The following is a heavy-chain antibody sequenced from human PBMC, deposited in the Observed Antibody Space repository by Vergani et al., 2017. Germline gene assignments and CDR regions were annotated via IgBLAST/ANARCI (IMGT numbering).Heavy chain of an antibody. CDR1: GFTFGDYA. D-gene: IGHD3-16*01. CDR2: IRSKAYGGTT. Sequence: EVQLVESGGGLVQPGRSLRLSCTASGFTFGDYAMSWFRQAPGKGLEWVGFIRSKAYGGTTEYAASVKGRFTISRDDSKSIAYLQMNSLKTEDTAVYYCAKRVSRGSYYYYYGMDVWGQGP. V-gene: IGHV3-49*03. J-gene: IGHJ6*02. CDR3: AKRVSRGSYYYYYGMDV.